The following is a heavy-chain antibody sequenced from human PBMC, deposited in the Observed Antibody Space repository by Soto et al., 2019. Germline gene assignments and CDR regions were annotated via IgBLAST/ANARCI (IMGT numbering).Heavy chain of an antibody. V-gene: IGHV3-30*03. CDR1: GFTFNSYG. CDR2: ISYDSTKT. CDR3: ARTRSAWSDFHYYSLDV. J-gene: IGHJ6*02. Sequence: SLILSCAASGFTFNSYGMHWVRQGPGNGLEWVAFISYDSTKTYYADSVKGRFTISRDNSNSALYVQMNSLTGEDTAVYYCARTRSAWSDFHYYSLDVWGQGNTCTV. D-gene: IGHD1-26*01.